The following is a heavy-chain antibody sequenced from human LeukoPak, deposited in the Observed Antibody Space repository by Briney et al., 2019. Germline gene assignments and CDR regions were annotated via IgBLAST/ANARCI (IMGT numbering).Heavy chain of an antibody. CDR3: AKSDYGMIPYYFDY. CDR1: GFTFSSYE. Sequence: PGGSLRLSCAASGFTFSSYEMNWVRQAPGKGLEWVSAISGSGGSTYYADSVKGRFTISRDNSKNTLYLQMNSLRAEDTAVYYCAKSDYGMIPYYFDYWGQGTLVTVSS. V-gene: IGHV3-23*01. J-gene: IGHJ4*02. CDR2: ISGSGGST. D-gene: IGHD4-17*01.